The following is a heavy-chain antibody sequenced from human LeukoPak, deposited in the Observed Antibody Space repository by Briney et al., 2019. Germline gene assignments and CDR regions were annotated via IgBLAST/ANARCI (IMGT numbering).Heavy chain of an antibody. Sequence: ASVKVSCKASGGTFSSYAISWVRQATGQGLEWMGWINPNSGNTGYAQKFQGRVTMTRNTSISTAYMELSSLRSEDTAVYYCARRALWFGGELTYWGQGTLVTVSS. J-gene: IGHJ4*02. V-gene: IGHV1-8*02. CDR3: ARRALWFGGELTY. CDR2: INPNSGNT. CDR1: GGTFSSYA. D-gene: IGHD3-10*01.